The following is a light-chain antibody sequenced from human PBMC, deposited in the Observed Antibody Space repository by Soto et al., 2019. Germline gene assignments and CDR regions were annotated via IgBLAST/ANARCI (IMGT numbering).Light chain of an antibody. Sequence: QSALTQPASVSGSPGQSITISCTGTSSDVGSYNLVSWYQQHPGKAPKLMIYEGSKRPSGVSNRFSGSKSGNTASLTISGLQAEDEADYYCCSDAGSSCVFGGGTKLTVL. CDR2: EGS. CDR1: SSDVGSYNL. V-gene: IGLV2-23*01. J-gene: IGLJ2*01. CDR3: CSDAGSSCV.